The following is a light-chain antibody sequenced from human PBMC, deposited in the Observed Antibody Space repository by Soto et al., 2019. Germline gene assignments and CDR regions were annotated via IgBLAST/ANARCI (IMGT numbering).Light chain of an antibody. CDR2: RDN. CDR1: SSNIGSNA. J-gene: IGLJ3*02. Sequence: QSVLTQPPSASGTPGQRVSISCSGSSSNIGSNAVHWYQQFPGTAPRLLIYRDNQRPSGVPDRFSGSKSGTSASLVISGLQSEDEADYYCAAWNDRPYLWVFGGGTMLTVL. V-gene: IGLV1-44*01. CDR3: AAWNDRPYLWV.